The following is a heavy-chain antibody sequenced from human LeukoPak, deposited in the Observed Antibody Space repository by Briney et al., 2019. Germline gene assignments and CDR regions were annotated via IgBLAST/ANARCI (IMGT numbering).Heavy chain of an antibody. CDR2: IIPIFGTA. J-gene: IGHJ4*02. Sequence: SVKVSCKASGGTFSSYAVSWVRQAPGQGLEWMGGIIPIFGTANYAQKFQGRVTITTDESTSTAYMELSSLRSEDTAVYYCARPHRYCSSTSCYHAASWDYWGQGTLVTVSP. CDR1: GGTFSSYA. D-gene: IGHD2-2*01. V-gene: IGHV1-69*05. CDR3: ARPHRYCSSTSCYHAASWDY.